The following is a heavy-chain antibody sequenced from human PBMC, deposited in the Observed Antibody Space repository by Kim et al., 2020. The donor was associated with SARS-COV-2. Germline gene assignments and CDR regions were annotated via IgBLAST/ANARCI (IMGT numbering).Heavy chain of an antibody. J-gene: IGHJ4*02. Sequence: VKGRFTISRDNSKNTLYLQMNSLRAGDTAVYYCAKDFREGVVVTAIDFDYWGQGTLVTVSS. V-gene: IGHV3-23*01. CDR3: AKDFREGVVVTAIDFDY. D-gene: IGHD2-21*02.